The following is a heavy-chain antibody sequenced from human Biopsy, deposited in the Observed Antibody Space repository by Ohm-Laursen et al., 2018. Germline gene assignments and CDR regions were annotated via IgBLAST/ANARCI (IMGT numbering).Heavy chain of an antibody. J-gene: IGHJ5*02. CDR1: GDSVTKYY. V-gene: IGHV4-31*01. CDR3: ARGDYFDSNGYFWFDP. Sequence: TLSLTCTVSGDSVTKYYWSWIRQRPGKGLEWIGYIFNSANTYYNPSLKNLITISGDTSKNQFSLKLNSVTAADTAVYYCARGDYFDSNGYFWFDPGAREPWSPSPQ. CDR2: IFNSANT. D-gene: IGHD3-22*01.